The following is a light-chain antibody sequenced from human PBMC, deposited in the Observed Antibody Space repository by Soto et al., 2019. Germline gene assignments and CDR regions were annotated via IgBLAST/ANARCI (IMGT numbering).Light chain of an antibody. J-gene: IGKJ2*01. Sequence: DLQMNQSPSSLSAAVGDRVTITCRASQSIARFLNWYQQKPGEVPKLLIFGASYLRAGVPSSFSSSVSGTHFALTITSLQPEDFATYFCQQSHIPPYTFGPGTNL. CDR1: QSIARF. CDR3: QQSHIPPYT. CDR2: GAS. V-gene: IGKV1-39*01.